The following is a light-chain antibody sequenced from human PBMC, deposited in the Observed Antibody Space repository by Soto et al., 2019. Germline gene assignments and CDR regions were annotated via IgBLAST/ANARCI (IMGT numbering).Light chain of an antibody. CDR1: QSIATY. Sequence: DIQMTQSPSSLSASVGDRVTITCRASQSIATYLNLYQHKLGKAPKLLIYAASSLQTGVPSRFSGSGSGTDFTLTISSLQPEDFATYLCQQSYTIPITFGQGTRLEIK. V-gene: IGKV1-39*01. CDR3: QQSYTIPIT. J-gene: IGKJ5*01. CDR2: AAS.